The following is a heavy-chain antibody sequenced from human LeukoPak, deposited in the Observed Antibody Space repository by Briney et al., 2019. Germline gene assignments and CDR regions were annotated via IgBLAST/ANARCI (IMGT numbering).Heavy chain of an antibody. J-gene: IGHJ6*02. D-gene: IGHD3-9*01. Sequence: PSETLSLACTVSGGSISRYYWSWIRQPPVKGLEWIAYIYYSGTSNYNPSLKSRVTISLDTSKNEFSLKLSSVTAADTAVYYCARSYSNTGYYFYGMDVWGQGTPVTVSS. CDR3: ARSYSNTGYYFYGMDV. V-gene: IGHV4-59*01. CDR1: GGSISRYY. CDR2: IYYSGTS.